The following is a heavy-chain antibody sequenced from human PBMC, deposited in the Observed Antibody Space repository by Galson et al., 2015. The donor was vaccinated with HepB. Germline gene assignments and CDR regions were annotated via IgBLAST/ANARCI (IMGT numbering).Heavy chain of an antibody. D-gene: IGHD4-17*01. V-gene: IGHV3-21*01. J-gene: IGHJ4*02. CDR2: ISSTSTYI. CDR3: ARGRYGDYAHAYVDY. Sequence: SLRLSCAASGFIFSTYTMNWVRQAPGKGLEWVSSISSTSTYIYYADSVKGRFTISRDNAKNSLYLQMFSLRAEDTAIYYCARGRYGDYAHAYVDYWGQGTLVTVSS. CDR1: GFIFSTYT.